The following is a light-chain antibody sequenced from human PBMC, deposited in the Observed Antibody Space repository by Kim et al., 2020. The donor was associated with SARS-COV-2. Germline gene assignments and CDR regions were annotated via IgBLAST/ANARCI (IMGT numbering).Light chain of an antibody. CDR1: SSDVGGYNY. V-gene: IGLV2-11*01. CDR3: CSYAGSYTWV. CDR2: DVS. J-gene: IGLJ3*02. Sequence: QSPLTQPRSVSGSPGQSVTISCTGSSSDVGGYNYVSWYQHHPGKAPKLMIYDVSKWPSGVPDRFSGSKSGNTASLTISGLQAEDEADYYCCSYAGSYTWVFGGGTQLTVL.